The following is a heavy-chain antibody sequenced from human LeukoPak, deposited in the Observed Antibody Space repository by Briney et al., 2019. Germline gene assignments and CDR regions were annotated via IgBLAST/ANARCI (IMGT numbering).Heavy chain of an antibody. CDR2: IYYSGST. Sequence: PSETLSLTCTVSGGSISSGDYYWSWIRQPPGKGLEWIGYIYYSGSTYYNPSLKSRVTISVDTSKNQFSLKLSSVTAADTAVYYCARAARQWLVRVDWFDPWGQGTPVTVSS. D-gene: IGHD6-19*01. J-gene: IGHJ5*02. CDR1: GGSISSGDYY. V-gene: IGHV4-30-4*01. CDR3: ARAARQWLVRVDWFDP.